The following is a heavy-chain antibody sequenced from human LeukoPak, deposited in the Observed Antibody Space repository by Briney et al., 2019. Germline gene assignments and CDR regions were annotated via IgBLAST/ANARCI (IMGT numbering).Heavy chain of an antibody. CDR3: SRGLWELSD. D-gene: IGHD1-26*01. CDR1: GYTFTSYD. CDR2: MNPNSGNT. J-gene: IGHJ4*02. Sequence: ASVKVSCKASGYTFTSYDINWVRQATGQGPEWMGWMNPNSGNTGYGEKFQGRVTMTRNTSISTAYMELRSLRSEDTAVYYCSRGLWELSDWGQGTLVIVSS. V-gene: IGHV1-8*01.